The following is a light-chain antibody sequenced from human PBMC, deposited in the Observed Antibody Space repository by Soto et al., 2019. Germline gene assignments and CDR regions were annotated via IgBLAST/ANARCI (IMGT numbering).Light chain of an antibody. V-gene: IGLV1-44*01. CDR3: AAWDGSLGGRGV. CDR2: SNS. CDR1: SSNMRTNP. Sequence: QSVLTQPPSASGTPGQRVTISCSGSSSNMRTNPVSWYQQFPGTDPKLLIYSNSERPSGVPYRFSGSGSGTSASLAISGLLSEDEADYYCAAWDGSLGGRGVFGGGTKLTVL. J-gene: IGLJ3*02.